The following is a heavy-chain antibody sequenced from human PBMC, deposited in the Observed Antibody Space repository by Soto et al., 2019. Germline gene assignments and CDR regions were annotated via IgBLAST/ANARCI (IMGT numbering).Heavy chain of an antibody. Sequence: EVQPLESGGALVQAGESLRLSCEASGFTFSTFAMTWVRQAPGKGLEWVSAISGSGGATYYADSVKGRFTISRDNSKNTLCRHMPNLRVEDTAVYYFAKRATVCVGGSCHSSDYYYPMYVWGQGTTVSFSS. CDR3: AKRATVCVGGSCHSSDYYYPMYV. V-gene: IGHV3-23*01. D-gene: IGHD2-15*01. J-gene: IGHJ6*01. CDR1: GFTFSTFA. CDR2: ISGSGGAT.